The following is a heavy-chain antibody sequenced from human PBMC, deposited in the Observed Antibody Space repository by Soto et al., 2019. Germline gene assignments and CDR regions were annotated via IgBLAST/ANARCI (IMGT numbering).Heavy chain of an antibody. D-gene: IGHD6-19*01. J-gene: IGHJ4*02. CDR1: GFTFSSYW. Sequence: PGGSLRLSCAASGFTFSSYWMSWVRQAPGKGLEWVANIKQDGSEKYYVDSVKGRFTISRDNAKNSLYLQMNSLRAEDTAVYYCATYSSGWYQQFDYWGQGTLVTVSS. CDR2: IKQDGSEK. CDR3: ATYSSGWYQQFDY. V-gene: IGHV3-7*03.